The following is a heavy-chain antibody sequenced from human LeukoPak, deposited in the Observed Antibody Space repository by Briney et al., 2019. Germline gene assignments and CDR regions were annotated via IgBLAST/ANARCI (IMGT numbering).Heavy chain of an antibody. V-gene: IGHV3-30*02. CDR1: GFTFSSYT. CDR3: ATTDNYYGSGSYFTLDY. J-gene: IGHJ4*02. CDR2: IRYDGSNK. Sequence: TGGSLRLSCAASGFTFSSYTMNWVRQAPGKGLEWVAFIRYDGSNKYYADSVKGRLTISRDNSKNTLYLQMNSLRAEDTAVYYCATTDNYYGSGSYFTLDYWGQGTLVTVSS. D-gene: IGHD3-10*01.